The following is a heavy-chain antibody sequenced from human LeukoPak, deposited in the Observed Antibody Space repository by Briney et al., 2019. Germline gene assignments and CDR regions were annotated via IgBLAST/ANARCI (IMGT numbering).Heavy chain of an antibody. CDR2: INSDGSTT. V-gene: IGHV3-74*01. D-gene: IGHD1-26*01. J-gene: IGHJ4*02. Sequence: GGSLRLSCAASGFTFSSYWMRWVRQAPGKGLVWVSRINSDGSTTNYADSVKGRFTISRDNAKNTLDLQMNSLSAEDTAVYYCARRSSGSPPYYFDYWGQGTLVTVSS. CDR3: ARRSSGSPPYYFDY. CDR1: GFTFSSYW.